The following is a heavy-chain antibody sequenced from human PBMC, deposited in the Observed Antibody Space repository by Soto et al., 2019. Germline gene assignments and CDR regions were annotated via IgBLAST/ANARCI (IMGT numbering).Heavy chain of an antibody. Sequence: EAQLVESGGGLVQPGGSLRLSCAASGFTFSSSVMSWVRQAPGKGLEWVADIGSRSSAIFYADSVKGRFSISRDNAKNSLYLQMNSLRAEDTAVYDCAQFFGEYSYGQRYLGDWGQGTLVSVSS. CDR3: AQFFGEYSYGQRYLGD. D-gene: IGHD3-16*01. J-gene: IGHJ4*02. CDR1: GFTFSSSV. CDR2: IGSRSSAI. V-gene: IGHV3-48*03.